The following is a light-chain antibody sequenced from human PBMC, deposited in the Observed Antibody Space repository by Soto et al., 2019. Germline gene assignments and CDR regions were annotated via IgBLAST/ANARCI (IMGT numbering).Light chain of an antibody. V-gene: IGKV1-39*01. CDR2: AVS. CDR3: QQTSSTPT. J-gene: IGKJ4*01. CDR1: QSVRSY. Sequence: DIQLTQSPSSLSASVGDRVTVTCRASQSVRSYLHWYQQKPGKAPKLLIYAVSSLQNGVSSRFSGSGSGTDFTLSISNLQPEVLGTYYCQQTSSTPTFGGGTKVEIK.